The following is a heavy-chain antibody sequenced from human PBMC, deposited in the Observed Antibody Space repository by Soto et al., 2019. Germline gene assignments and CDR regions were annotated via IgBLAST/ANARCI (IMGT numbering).Heavy chain of an antibody. CDR1: GFTFSSHG. Sequence: PGGSLRLSCAASGFTFSSHGMHWVRQAPGKGLEWVAVIWYDGSNKYYGDSVKGRFTISRDNSKNTLYLQMNSLRVEDTAVYYCARDSYSDSSGYYYHALDYWGQGTLVTVSS. CDR3: ARDSYSDSSGYYYHALDY. D-gene: IGHD3-22*01. V-gene: IGHV3-33*01. J-gene: IGHJ4*02. CDR2: IWYDGSNK.